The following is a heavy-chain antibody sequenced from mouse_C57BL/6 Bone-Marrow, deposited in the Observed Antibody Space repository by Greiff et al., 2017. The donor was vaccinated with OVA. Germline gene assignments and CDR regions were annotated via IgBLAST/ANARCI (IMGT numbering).Heavy chain of an antibody. CDR1: GFSFNTYA. CDR2: IRSKSNNYAT. V-gene: IGHV10-1*01. D-gene: IGHD1-1*01. CDR3: APSYGSSYEYHAMDY. Sequence: EVQGVESGGGLVQPKGSLKLSCAASGFSFNTYAMNWVRQAPGKGLEWVARIRSKSNNYATYYADSVKDRFTISRDDSESMLYLQMNNLKTEDTAMYYCAPSYGSSYEYHAMDYWGQGTSVTVSS. J-gene: IGHJ4*01.